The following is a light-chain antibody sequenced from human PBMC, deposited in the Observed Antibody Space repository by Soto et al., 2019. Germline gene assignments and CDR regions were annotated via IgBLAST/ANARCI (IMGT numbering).Light chain of an antibody. V-gene: IGLV2-14*01. CDR3: RSYTSSNTVV. CDR2: EVS. CDR1: SRDVGGY. J-gene: IGLJ7*01. Sequence: QSALTQPASVSGSPGQSITISCTGTSRDVGGYVSWYQQHPGKAPKLMIYEVSNRPSGVSNRFSVSKSGNTASLTISGLQAEDEADYYCRSYTSSNTVVFGGGTQLTVL.